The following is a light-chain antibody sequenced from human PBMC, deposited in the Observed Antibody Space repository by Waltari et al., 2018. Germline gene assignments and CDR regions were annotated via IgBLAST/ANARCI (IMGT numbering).Light chain of an antibody. Sequence: EIVLTQSPGTLSLSPGERVTLSCRASQYITGSWMTWYHQKPGQAPRLLIYAASTRAPGVPDRFSDSGSGTDFTLTISRLEPEDSALYYCQQYDGSVVTFGGGTKVEIK. CDR2: AAS. V-gene: IGKV3-20*01. CDR3: QQYDGSVVT. CDR1: QYITGSW. J-gene: IGKJ4*01.